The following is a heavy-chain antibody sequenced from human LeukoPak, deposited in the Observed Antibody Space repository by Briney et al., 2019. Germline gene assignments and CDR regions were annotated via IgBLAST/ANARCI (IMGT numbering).Heavy chain of an antibody. Sequence: SETLSLTCTVSGGSISSGGYYWSWVRQHPGKSLEWIGYIYYSGSTYYNPSLKSRVTISVDTSKNQFSLKLSSVTAADTAVYYCARDRPLPAATYYYYYGMDVWGQGTTVTVSS. J-gene: IGHJ6*02. V-gene: IGHV4-30-4*08. D-gene: IGHD2-2*01. CDR2: IYYSGST. CDR3: ARDRPLPAATYYYYYGMDV. CDR1: GGSISSGGYY.